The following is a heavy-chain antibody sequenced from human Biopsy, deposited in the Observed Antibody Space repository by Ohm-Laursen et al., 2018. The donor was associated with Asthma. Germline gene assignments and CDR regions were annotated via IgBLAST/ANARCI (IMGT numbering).Heavy chain of an antibody. CDR3: AKEVFPGWELRRGPDS. D-gene: IGHD1-26*01. CDR1: GFSFSNYG. CDR2: ISFDGTNR. J-gene: IGHJ4*02. Sequence: SLRLSRVASGFSFSNYGMHWVRQAPGKGMDWVAVISFDGTNRNYTDSVKGRITISRDNSRNTLHLEMNSLRAEDTAVYFCAKEVFPGWELRRGPDSWGQGTLVTVSS. V-gene: IGHV3-30*18.